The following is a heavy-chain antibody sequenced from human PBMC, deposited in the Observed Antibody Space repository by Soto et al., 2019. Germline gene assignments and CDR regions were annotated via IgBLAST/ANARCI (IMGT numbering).Heavy chain of an antibody. CDR3: ATVHRNPGSPVVLDI. V-gene: IGHV3-11*01. Sequence: GGSLRLSCAASGFIFSDYYMTWIRQAPGKGPEWVAYITKSGGATYYADSVKGRFTISRDNSKNSLYLQMNSLRAEDTAVYSCATVHRNPGSPVVLDIWGQGTKVTVSS. CDR1: GFIFSDYY. J-gene: IGHJ3*02. D-gene: IGHD3-10*01. CDR2: ITKSGGAT.